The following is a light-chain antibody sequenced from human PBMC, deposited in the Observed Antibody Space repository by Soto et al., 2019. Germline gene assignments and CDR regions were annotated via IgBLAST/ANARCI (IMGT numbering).Light chain of an antibody. V-gene: IGLV1-47*01. Sequence: QSVLTQPPSASGTPGQTVTISCSGSSSNIGSNYVYSYQQLPGTAPKLLIYRNNPRPSGVPDRFSGSKSGTSASLAISGLRSEDEADYYCAAWDDSLSGLFGGGTKLTVL. CDR3: AAWDDSLSGL. CDR2: RNN. J-gene: IGLJ3*02. CDR1: SSNIGSNY.